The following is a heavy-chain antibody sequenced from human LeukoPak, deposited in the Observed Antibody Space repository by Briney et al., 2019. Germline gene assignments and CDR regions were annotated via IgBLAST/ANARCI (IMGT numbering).Heavy chain of an antibody. CDR1: GFTFSSYA. V-gene: IGHV3-23*01. D-gene: IGHD2-21*02. CDR2: ISGSGDSS. J-gene: IGHJ4*02. CDR3: ARDDSWAFDY. Sequence: PGGSLRLSCAASGFTFSSYAMTWVRQAPGKGLEWVSTISGSGDSSYYADSVKGRFTISTDTAKNSLYLEMNNLRDGDTAVYYCARDDSWAFDYWGQGTLVTVSS.